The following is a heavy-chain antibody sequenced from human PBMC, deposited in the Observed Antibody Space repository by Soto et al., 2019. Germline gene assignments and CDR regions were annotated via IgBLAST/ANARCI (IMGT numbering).Heavy chain of an antibody. J-gene: IGHJ5*02. CDR1: GFNVSSNY. D-gene: IGHD2-2*01. CDR3: ARDHGPAAPHWFDP. Sequence: GGSLRLSWAASGFNVSSNYRSWVRQAPGKGLEWVSVIYSGGSTYYADSVKGRFTISRDNSKNTLYLQMNSLRAEDTAVYYCARDHGPAAPHWFDPWGQGTLVTVSS. V-gene: IGHV3-66*01. CDR2: IYSGGST.